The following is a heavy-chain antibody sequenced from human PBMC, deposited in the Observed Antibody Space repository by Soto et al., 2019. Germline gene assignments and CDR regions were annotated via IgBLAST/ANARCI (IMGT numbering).Heavy chain of an antibody. CDR3: ARGNGHNSGRYDY. D-gene: IGHD1-1*01. V-gene: IGHV3-33*01. CDR2: IWYDGSNK. Sequence: PGGALRLSCVAAGFTFIRYWMHWGRPGPGGGLEWVAVIWYDGSNKYYADSVKGRFTISRDNSKNTLYLQMDSVRAEDTAVYYCARGNGHNSGRYDYWGQGALVTVSS. CDR1: GFTFIRYW. J-gene: IGHJ4*02.